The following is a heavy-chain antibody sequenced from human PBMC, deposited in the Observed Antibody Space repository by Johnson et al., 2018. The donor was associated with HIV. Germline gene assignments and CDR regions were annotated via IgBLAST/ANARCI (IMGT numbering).Heavy chain of an antibody. CDR1: GFTLSSYV. CDR2: MSYDGSNK. CDR3: ARGVKQQLSVVDAFDI. V-gene: IGHV3-30*04. J-gene: IGHJ3*02. Sequence: QVQLVASGGGVVRPGGSLRVSCAVSGFTLSSYVMHWVRQAPGKGLEWVAVMSYDGSNKYYADSVKGRFTISRDNSKNRLYLQMNSLRAEDTAVYFCARGVKQQLSVVDAFDIWGQGTMVTVSS. D-gene: IGHD6-13*01.